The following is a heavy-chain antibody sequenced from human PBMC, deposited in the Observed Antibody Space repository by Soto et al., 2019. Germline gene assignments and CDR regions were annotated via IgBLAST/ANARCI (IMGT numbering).Heavy chain of an antibody. D-gene: IGHD6-13*01. V-gene: IGHV4-4*02. CDR2: INHRGSA. CDR3: ARYNSASGTYYFDF. Sequence: SETLSLTCAVSGASVSITYWWSWFRQPPGKGPEWIGEINHRGSANYNPSLKSRVTISVDISKSQFSLRLTSVTAADTAVYYCARYNSASGTYYFDFWGQGALVTVSS. CDR1: GASVSITYW. J-gene: IGHJ4*02.